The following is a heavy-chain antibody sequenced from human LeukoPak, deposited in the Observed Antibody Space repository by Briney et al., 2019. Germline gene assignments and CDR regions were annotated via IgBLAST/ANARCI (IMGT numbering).Heavy chain of an antibody. V-gene: IGHV1-18*01. D-gene: IGHD6-13*01. Sequence: GASVKVSCKTSGYTFTSFGISWVRQAPGQGLEWMGWISANNGNTNYAQKVQGRVTMTTDTSTSTAYMELRSLRSGDTAIYYCARDKTGSTAAEEWGQGTLVIVSS. CDR3: ARDKTGSTAAEE. CDR2: ISANNGNT. CDR1: GYTFTSFG. J-gene: IGHJ4*02.